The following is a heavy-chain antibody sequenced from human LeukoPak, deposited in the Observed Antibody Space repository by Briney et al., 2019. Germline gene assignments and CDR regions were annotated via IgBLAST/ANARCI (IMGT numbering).Heavy chain of an antibody. V-gene: IGHV1-24*01. D-gene: IGHD3-9*01. CDR1: GYTLTELS. CDR3: ATGIDILTGSGSSFDI. Sequence: WASVKVSCKVSGYTLTELSMHWVRQAPGKGLEWMGGFDPEDGETIYAQKFQGRVTMTEVTSTDTAYMELSSLRSEDTAVYYCATGIDILTGSGSSFDIWGQGTMVTVSS. J-gene: IGHJ3*02. CDR2: FDPEDGET.